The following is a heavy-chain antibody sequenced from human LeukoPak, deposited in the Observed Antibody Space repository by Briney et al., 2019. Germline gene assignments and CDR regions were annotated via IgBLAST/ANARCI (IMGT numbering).Heavy chain of an antibody. Sequence: GRSLRLSCAASGFTFSSYGMHWVRQGPGKGLGREAFIRYDGSNKYYADSVRGRFTISRDNSKNTLYLQMNSLRAEDTAVYYCAKDEESYYYDSSGYRESPHAFDIWGQGTMVTVSS. CDR2: IRYDGSNK. J-gene: IGHJ3*02. V-gene: IGHV3-30*02. D-gene: IGHD3-22*01. CDR3: AKDEESYYYDSSGYRESPHAFDI. CDR1: GFTFSSYG.